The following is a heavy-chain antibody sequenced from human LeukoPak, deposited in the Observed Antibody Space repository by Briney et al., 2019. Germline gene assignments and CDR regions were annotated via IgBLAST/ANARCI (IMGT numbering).Heavy chain of an antibody. CDR1: DDSISDYY. CDR2: LSTSGST. D-gene: IGHD1-20*01. Sequence: SETLSLTCTVSDDSISDYYRGWIRQPPGKGLEWIGRLSTSGSTNFNSSLKSRVTMSVDTSKNHFSLKLSSVTAADTAMYYCARGYNYAFDYWGQGILVTVSS. J-gene: IGHJ4*02. CDR3: ARGYNYAFDY. V-gene: IGHV4-4*07.